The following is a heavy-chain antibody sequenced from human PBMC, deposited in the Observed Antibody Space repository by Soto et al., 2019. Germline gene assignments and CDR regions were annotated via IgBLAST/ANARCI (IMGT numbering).Heavy chain of an antibody. CDR1: GFTFSNYG. CDR2: ISAYNGHM. CDR3: ARDDCTSSPCYRVYDLDQ. Sequence: GASVKVSCKASGFTFSNYGTSWVRQAPGQGLEWMGWISAYNGHMTYAQRFQGRVTMTTDTSTSTAYMELRSLTSDDTAVYYCARDDCTSSPCYRVYDLDQWGQGTLVTVSS. D-gene: IGHD3-3*01. V-gene: IGHV1-18*01. J-gene: IGHJ4*02.